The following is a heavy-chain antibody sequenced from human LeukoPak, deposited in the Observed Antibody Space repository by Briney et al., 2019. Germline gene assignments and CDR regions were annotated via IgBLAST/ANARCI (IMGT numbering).Heavy chain of an antibody. CDR2: IYYSGST. J-gene: IGHJ4*02. CDR1: GGSISSSSYY. CDR3: ARQAYCSSTSCYGFDY. Sequence: SETLSLTCTVSGGSISSSSYYWGWIRQPPGKGLEWIANIYYSGSTYYNPSLKSRVTISVDTSKKQFSLKLSSVTAADTAVYYCARQAYCSSTSCYGFDYWGQGILVTVCS. V-gene: IGHV4-39*01. D-gene: IGHD2-2*01.